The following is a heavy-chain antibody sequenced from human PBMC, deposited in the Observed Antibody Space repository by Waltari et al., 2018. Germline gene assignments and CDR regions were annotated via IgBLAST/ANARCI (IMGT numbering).Heavy chain of an antibody. CDR3: ARDVHDFWSGSLDY. V-gene: IGHV4-59*01. CDR2: IYYSGST. D-gene: IGHD3-3*01. CDR1: GGSISSYY. J-gene: IGHJ4*02. Sequence: QVQLQESGPGLVKPSETLSLTCTVSGGSISSYYWSWIRQPPGKGLEWIGYIYYSGSTNYNPSRKSRVTISVDTSKNQFSLKLSSVTAADTAVYYCARDVHDFWSGSLDYWGQGTLVTVSS.